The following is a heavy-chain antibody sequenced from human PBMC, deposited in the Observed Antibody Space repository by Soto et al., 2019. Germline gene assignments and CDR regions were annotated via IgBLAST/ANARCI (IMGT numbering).Heavy chain of an antibody. J-gene: IGHJ6*02. Sequence: QVQLVQSGAEVKKPGSSVKVSCKASGGTFGSYAISWVRQAPGQGLEWMGGIIPIFGTANYAQKFQGRVTITADKSTSTAYMELSSLRSEDTAVYYCARGARLRVGDYYYYGMDVWGQGTTVTVSS. V-gene: IGHV1-69*06. CDR1: GGTFGSYA. D-gene: IGHD1-26*01. CDR2: IIPIFGTA. CDR3: ARGARLRVGDYYYYGMDV.